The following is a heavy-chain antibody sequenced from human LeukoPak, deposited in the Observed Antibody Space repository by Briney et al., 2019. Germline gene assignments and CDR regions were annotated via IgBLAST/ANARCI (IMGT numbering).Heavy chain of an antibody. CDR3: ARCGYGSGSPDAFDI. CDR2: MSRSGSTI. D-gene: IGHD3-10*01. J-gene: IGHJ3*02. Sequence: AGGSLRLSCAASGFTFRDYYMSGIRQAPGKGRDGVSYMSRSGSTIYYADSVKGRFTISRDNAKNSLYLQMTSLRAEDTAVYYCARCGYGSGSPDAFDIWGQGTMVTVSS. V-gene: IGHV3-11*04. CDR1: GFTFRDYY.